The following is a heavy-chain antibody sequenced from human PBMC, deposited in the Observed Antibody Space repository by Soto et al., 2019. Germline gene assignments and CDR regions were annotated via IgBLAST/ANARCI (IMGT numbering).Heavy chain of an antibody. CDR3: ARSAGRY. V-gene: IGHV4-59*01. J-gene: IGHJ4*02. D-gene: IGHD2-15*01. Sequence: QVQLQESGPGLVKPSETLSLTCTVSGGSISSYYWSWIRQPPGKGLEWIGYIYYSGSTNYNPSLKRRGTISVDPSKSQFSRKLGSVTAADRAVYSCARSAGRYWGQGTLVTVSS. CDR1: GGSISSYY. CDR2: IYYSGST.